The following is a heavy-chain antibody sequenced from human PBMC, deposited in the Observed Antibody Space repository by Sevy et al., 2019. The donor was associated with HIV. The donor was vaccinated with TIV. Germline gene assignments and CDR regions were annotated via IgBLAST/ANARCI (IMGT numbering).Heavy chain of an antibody. CDR1: GFNFTDYW. J-gene: IGHJ4*02. D-gene: IGHD3-10*01. V-gene: IGHV3-7*03. CDR2: INQDGSQK. CDR3: ARAVATIGSY. Sequence: GGSLRLSCTTSGFNFTDYWMTWVRQAPGKGLEWVANINQDGSQKYCSQSLRGRFTISRDNAKKSVYLQMNSLRAEDTAVYYCARAVATIGSYWGQRTLVTVSS.